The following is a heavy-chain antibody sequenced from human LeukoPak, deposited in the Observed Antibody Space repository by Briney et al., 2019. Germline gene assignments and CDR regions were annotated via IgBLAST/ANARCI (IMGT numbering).Heavy chain of an antibody. CDR1: GYSISSGYY. CDR3: ARVYDFWSGYYTGGLSYYFDY. CDR2: IYYSGST. D-gene: IGHD3-3*01. Sequence: SETLSLTCTVSGYSISSGYYWGWIRQPPGKGLEWIGSIYYSGSTYYNPSLKSRVTISVDTSKNQFSLKLSSVTAADTAVYYCARVYDFWSGYYTGGLSYYFDYWGQGTLVTVSS. J-gene: IGHJ4*02. V-gene: IGHV4-38-2*02.